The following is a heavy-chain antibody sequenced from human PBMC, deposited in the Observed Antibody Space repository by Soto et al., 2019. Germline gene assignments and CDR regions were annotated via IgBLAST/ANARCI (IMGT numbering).Heavy chain of an antibody. J-gene: IGHJ4*02. CDR1: GFSFNVAW. D-gene: IGHD1-26*01. CDR2: IKSRTNGETT. CDR3: SAHSPFNRA. V-gene: IGHV3-15*01. Sequence: EVQLVESGGGLVKPGGSLRLSCAASGFSFNVAWMGWVRQAPGMGLEWVGHIKSRTNGETTEFAAPVKGRFTISRDDSEDMLYLQMNSLKTEDTGVYYCSAHSPFNRAWGQGTLVIVSS.